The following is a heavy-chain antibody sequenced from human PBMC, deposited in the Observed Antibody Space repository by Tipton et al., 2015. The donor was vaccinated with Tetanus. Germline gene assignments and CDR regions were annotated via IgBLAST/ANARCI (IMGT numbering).Heavy chain of an antibody. D-gene: IGHD1-7*01. CDR2: IIPVFGTS. CDR1: GGTFGEYA. Sequence: QLVQSGAEVKKPGSSVKVSCKASGGTFGEYAFAWVRQAPGQGLEYMGGIIPVFGTSSYAQNFQGRVAITVDESTNAVHLEVFSLRSEDTAVYFCARQSASWNFYFDYWGQGTLVIVSS. J-gene: IGHJ4*02. CDR3: ARQSASWNFYFDY. V-gene: IGHV1-69*01.